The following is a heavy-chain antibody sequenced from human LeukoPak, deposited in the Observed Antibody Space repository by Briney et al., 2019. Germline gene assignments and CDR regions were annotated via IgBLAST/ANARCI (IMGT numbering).Heavy chain of an antibody. J-gene: IGHJ5*02. CDR1: GGSISSYY. D-gene: IGHD3-3*01. Sequence: PSETLSLTCTVSGGSISSYYWSWLRQPPGKGLEWVGYIYYSGSTNYNPSLKRRVTISVDTSKNQFSLKLSPVTAADTAVYYCARGLVGGYDFWSGYINWFDHWGQGTLVTVSS. V-gene: IGHV4-59*01. CDR2: IYYSGST. CDR3: ARGLVGGYDFWSGYINWFDH.